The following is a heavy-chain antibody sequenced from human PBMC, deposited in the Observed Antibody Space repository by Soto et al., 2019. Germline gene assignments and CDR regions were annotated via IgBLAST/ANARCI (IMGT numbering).Heavy chain of an antibody. CDR1: GFTFRSYW. J-gene: IGHJ4*02. Sequence: EVQLTESGGGSVQPGGSLRLSCADSGFTFRSYWMHWVRQAPGKGLECISRVHNDGSSAAYADSVKGRFTVSRDTGKNALYLQMNSLGAEDTAVYYCALGRYCSGGTCSFDHWGQGTLVTVSS. D-gene: IGHD2-15*01. CDR2: VHNDGSSA. CDR3: ALGRYCSGGTCSFDH. V-gene: IGHV3-74*01.